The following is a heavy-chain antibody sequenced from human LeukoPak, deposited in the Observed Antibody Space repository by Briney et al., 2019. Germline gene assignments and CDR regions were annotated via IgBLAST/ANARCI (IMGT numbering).Heavy chain of an antibody. CDR2: IGDGGNST. V-gene: IGHV3-23*01. J-gene: IGHJ4*02. Sequence: GGSLRLSCVVPGLTFKNYAMSWVRQAPGKGLGWVSTIGDGGNSTDYADSVKGRFTVSRDNSKNTLYLHMNTLRAEDTAVFYCAKWAYYDFWSGHYKSHFDSWGQGTLVTVSP. CDR1: GLTFKNYA. D-gene: IGHD3-3*01. CDR3: AKWAYYDFWSGHYKSHFDS.